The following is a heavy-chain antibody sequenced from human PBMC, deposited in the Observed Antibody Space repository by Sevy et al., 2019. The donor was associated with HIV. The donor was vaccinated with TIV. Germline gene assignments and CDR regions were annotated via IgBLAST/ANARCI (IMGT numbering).Heavy chain of an antibody. Sequence: WGSLRLSCTASGFTFSTYWMSWVRQAPGKGLEWVANIKKDGSEKYYVDSMKGRFTISRDNAKKSLYLQMNSLRAEDTAVYYCARDCSSTSCLWGMDVWGQGTTVTVSS. CDR2: IKKDGSEK. CDR3: ARDCSSTSCLWGMDV. J-gene: IGHJ6*02. D-gene: IGHD2-2*01. V-gene: IGHV3-7*03. CDR1: GFTFSTYW.